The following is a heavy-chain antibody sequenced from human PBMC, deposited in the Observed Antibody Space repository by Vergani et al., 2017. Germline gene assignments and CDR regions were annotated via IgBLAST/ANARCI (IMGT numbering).Heavy chain of an antibody. V-gene: IGHV3-23*01. Sequence: EVQLLESGGDLVQPGGSLRLSCAASGVTFNHYAMNWVRPAPGKGLEWVSGISGSGGSTYYAGSVKGRFTISRDSSKNTLYLQMNSLSAGDTAVYYCAKANPRNSGYDYLYYYHAMDVWGQGTTVTVSS. CDR1: GVTFNHYA. D-gene: IGHD5-12*01. J-gene: IGHJ6*02. CDR2: ISGSGGST. CDR3: AKANPRNSGYDYLYYYHAMDV.